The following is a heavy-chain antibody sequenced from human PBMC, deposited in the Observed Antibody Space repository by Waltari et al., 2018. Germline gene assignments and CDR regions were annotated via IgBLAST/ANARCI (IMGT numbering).Heavy chain of an antibody. D-gene: IGHD3-10*01. CDR1: GFTFGDYA. V-gene: IGHV3-49*03. CDR2: IRSKAYGGTT. CDR3: TRAGHYYGSGSYYNPKNWYFDL. J-gene: IGHJ2*01. Sequence: EVQLVESGGGLVQQGRSLRLSCTASGFTFGDYAMSWLRQAPGKGLGWVGVIRSKAYGGTTEYAASVKGRFTISRDDSKSIAYLQMNSLKTEDTAVYYCTRAGHYYGSGSYYNPKNWYFDLWGRGTLVTVSS.